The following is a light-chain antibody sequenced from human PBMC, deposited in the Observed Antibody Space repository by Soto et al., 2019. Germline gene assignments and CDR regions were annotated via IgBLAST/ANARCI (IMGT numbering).Light chain of an antibody. CDR3: QQSYSAPWT. V-gene: IGKV1-39*01. CDR2: GAS. Sequence: DIQMTQSPSSLSASVGDRVTITCRASQSISSYLNWYQQKPGKVPKLLIYGASSVQSGAPSRFSGGGSGTDFTLTISSLQPEDYAAYYCQQSYSAPWTFGQGTEVEIK. CDR1: QSISSY. J-gene: IGKJ1*01.